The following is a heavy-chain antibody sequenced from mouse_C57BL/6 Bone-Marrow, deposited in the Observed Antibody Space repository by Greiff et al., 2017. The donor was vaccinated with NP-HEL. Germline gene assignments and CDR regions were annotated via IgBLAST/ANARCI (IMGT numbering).Heavy chain of an antibody. CDR1: GFTFSSYA. CDR2: ISDGGSYT. D-gene: IGHD2-1*01. CDR3: AREGKMGNWAY. Sequence: EVKVVESGGGLVKPGGSLKLSCAASGFTFSSYAMSWVRQTPEKRLEWVATISDGGSYTYYPDNVKGRFTISRDNAKNNLYLQMSHLTSEDTAMYYCAREGKMGNWAYWGQGTLVTVSA. V-gene: IGHV5-4*01. J-gene: IGHJ3*01.